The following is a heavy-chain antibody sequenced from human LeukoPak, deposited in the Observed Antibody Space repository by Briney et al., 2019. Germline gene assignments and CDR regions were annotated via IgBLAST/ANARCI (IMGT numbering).Heavy chain of an antibody. D-gene: IGHD3-22*01. CDR1: GGSISSYY. Sequence: PSETQSLTCTVSGGSISSYYWSWIRQPPGKGLEWIGEMYLSGTTHSNPSVKSRVTISIDKSKNQFFLNLSSVTAADTAVYYCAGLVGRYSSGLFYYYFDYLGQGTLVTVSS. CDR2: MYLSGTT. J-gene: IGHJ4*02. CDR3: AGLVGRYSSGLFYYYFDY. V-gene: IGHV4-59*12.